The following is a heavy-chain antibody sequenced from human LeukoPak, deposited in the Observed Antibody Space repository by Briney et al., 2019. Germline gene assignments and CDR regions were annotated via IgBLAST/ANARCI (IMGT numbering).Heavy chain of an antibody. V-gene: IGHV1-2*02. D-gene: IGHD2-21*02. CDR1: GYTFADYY. CDR2: INTNTGGT. CDR3: ARAKLDDCGGDCDQYFQH. Sequence: APVKVSCKASGYTFADYYFHWVRQAPGQGLEWMGWINTNTGGTQYAQKFQGRVTLTRDTSISTAYMELSRLTSDDTAVYYCARAKLDDCGGDCDQYFQHWGQGTLVTVSS. J-gene: IGHJ1*01.